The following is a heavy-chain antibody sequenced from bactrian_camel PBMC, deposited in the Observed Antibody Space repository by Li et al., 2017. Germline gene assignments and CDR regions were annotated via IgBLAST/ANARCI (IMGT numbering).Heavy chain of an antibody. J-gene: IGHJ4*01. CDR1: GFTFSSYY. Sequence: HVQLVESGGGLVQPGGSLRLSCVASGFTFSSYYMSWVRQAPGKGLEWVSSIYSDGSNTYYADSVKGRFTISKDNDKNTVYLQMNSLKPEDAAMYYCAARRDGGYSWLHIGSYNYWGQGTQVTVS. CDR2: IYSDGSNT. D-gene: IGHD2*01. V-gene: IGHV3-2*01. CDR3: AARRDGGYSWLHIGSYNY.